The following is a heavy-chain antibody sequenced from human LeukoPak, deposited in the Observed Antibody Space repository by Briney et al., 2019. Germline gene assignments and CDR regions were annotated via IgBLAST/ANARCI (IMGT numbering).Heavy chain of an antibody. Sequence: GGSLRLSCAASGFTFSSYAMSWVRQAPGKGLEWVSVISGSGGNTYYADSVKGRFTISRDNSKNTLYLQMSSLRAGDTAVYYCAKSSYYDSSGYYREYYFDYWGQGTLVTVSS. V-gene: IGHV3-23*01. CDR3: AKSSYYDSSGYYREYYFDY. J-gene: IGHJ4*02. D-gene: IGHD3-22*01. CDR1: GFTFSSYA. CDR2: ISGSGGNT.